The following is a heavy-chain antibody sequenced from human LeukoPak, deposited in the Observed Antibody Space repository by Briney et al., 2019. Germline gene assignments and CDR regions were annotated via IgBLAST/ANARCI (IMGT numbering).Heavy chain of an antibody. CDR1: GFIFSSYW. J-gene: IGHJ5*02. Sequence: GGSLRLSCAASGFIFSSYWMHWVRQAPGKGLVWVSHMNSDGSTTTYADVVKGRFAMSRDNVKNTLYLQMNSLRVEDTAVYYCARDPRNVGLAPWGQGTLVTVSS. CDR2: MNSDGSTT. D-gene: IGHD2-15*01. V-gene: IGHV3-74*03. CDR3: ARDPRNVGLAP.